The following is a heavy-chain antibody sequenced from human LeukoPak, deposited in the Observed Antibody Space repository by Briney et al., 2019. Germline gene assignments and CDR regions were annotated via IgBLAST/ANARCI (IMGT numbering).Heavy chain of an antibody. CDR1: GYTFTGYY. J-gene: IGHJ4*02. CDR2: INPNSGGT. Sequence: GASVKVSCKASGYTFTGYYMHWVRQAPGQGLEWMGWINPNSGGTNYAQKFQGRVTMTRDTSISTAYMELSRLRSDDTAVYYCARDVVTSYCNDDRCSDYWGQGTLVTVSS. D-gene: IGHD3-22*01. CDR3: ARDVVTSYCNDDRCSDY. V-gene: IGHV1-2*02.